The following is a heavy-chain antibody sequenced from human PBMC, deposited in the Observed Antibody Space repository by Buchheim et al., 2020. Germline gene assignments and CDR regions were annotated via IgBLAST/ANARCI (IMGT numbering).Heavy chain of an antibody. Sequence: QVKLQQSGPGLVKPSGTLSLTCAVSGDSISSGNWWSWVRQPPGKGLEWIGYIYYSGSTNYNPSLKSRVTISVDTSKNQFSLKLSSVTAADTAVYYCAREDYDSSGYYDYWGQGTL. J-gene: IGHJ4*02. CDR1: GDSISSGNW. D-gene: IGHD3-22*01. CDR3: AREDYDSSGYYDY. V-gene: IGHV4-4*02. CDR2: IYYSGST.